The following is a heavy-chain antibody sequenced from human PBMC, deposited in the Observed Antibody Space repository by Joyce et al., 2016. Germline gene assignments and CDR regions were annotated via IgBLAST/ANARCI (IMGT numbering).Heavy chain of an antibody. Sequence: VQLVPSGAVVKKPGDSLKISCMASGYSFSDFWIGWVRQMPGKGLEWMGVIDPGDSETKYSPSFEGQVTISADRSLGTAYLQGNSLEASDSAMYYCARPPRGTTSKFDYWGQGTLVTVSS. CDR3: ARPPRGTTSKFDY. CDR1: GYSFSDFW. CDR2: IDPGDSET. V-gene: IGHV5-51*01. D-gene: IGHD1-1*01. J-gene: IGHJ4*02.